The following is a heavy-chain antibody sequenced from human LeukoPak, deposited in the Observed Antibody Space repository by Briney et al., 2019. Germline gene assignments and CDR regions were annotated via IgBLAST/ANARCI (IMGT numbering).Heavy chain of an antibody. V-gene: IGHV4-34*01. CDR3: SYDYVWGTYRRPGDY. J-gene: IGHJ4*02. D-gene: IGHD3-16*02. Sequence: SETLSLTCAVYGGSLSGYYWSWIRQPPGKGLEWIGEINHSGSTNYNPSLKSRVTISVDTSKNQFSLKLSSVTAADTAVYYCSYDYVWGTYRRPGDYWGQGTLVTVSS. CDR2: INHSGST. CDR1: GGSLSGYY.